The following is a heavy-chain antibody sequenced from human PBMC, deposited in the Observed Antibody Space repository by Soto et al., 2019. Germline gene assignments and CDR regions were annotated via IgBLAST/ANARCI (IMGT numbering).Heavy chain of an antibody. CDR2: ISYDGSNK. J-gene: IGHJ6*02. V-gene: IGHV3-30*18. D-gene: IGHD6-6*01. CDR1: GFTFSSYG. Sequence: LRLSCAASGFTFSSYGMHWVRQAPGKGLEWVAVISYDGSNKYYADSVKGRFTISRDNSKNTLYLQMNSLRAEDTAVYYCAKEKQLVLMRYYGMDVWGQGTTVTVSS. CDR3: AKEKQLVLMRYYGMDV.